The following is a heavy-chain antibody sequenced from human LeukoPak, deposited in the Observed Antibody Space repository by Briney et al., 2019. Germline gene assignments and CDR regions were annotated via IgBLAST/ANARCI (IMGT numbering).Heavy chain of an antibody. Sequence: VESLKISCKGSGYSFTSYWIGWVRQMPGKGLEWMGIIYPGDSDTRYSPSFQGQVTISADKSISTAYLQWSSLKASDTAMYYCARLVVVPAHYYYYMDVWGKGTTVTVSS. V-gene: IGHV5-51*01. CDR1: GYSFTSYW. D-gene: IGHD2-2*01. CDR3: ARLVVVPAHYYYYMDV. J-gene: IGHJ6*03. CDR2: IYPGDSDT.